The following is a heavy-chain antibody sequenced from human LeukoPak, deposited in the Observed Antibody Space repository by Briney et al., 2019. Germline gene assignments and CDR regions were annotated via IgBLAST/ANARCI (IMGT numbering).Heavy chain of an antibody. CDR1: GFTFSSYG. J-gene: IGHJ3*02. D-gene: IGHD2-21*02. V-gene: IGHV3-30*18. CDR2: ISYDGSNK. Sequence: GGSLRLSCAASGFTFSSYGMHWVRQAPGKGLEWVAVISYDGSNKYYADSVKGRFTISRDNSKNTLYLQMNSLRAEDTAVYYCAKLTAPPDAFDIWGQGTMVTVSS. CDR3: AKLTAPPDAFDI.